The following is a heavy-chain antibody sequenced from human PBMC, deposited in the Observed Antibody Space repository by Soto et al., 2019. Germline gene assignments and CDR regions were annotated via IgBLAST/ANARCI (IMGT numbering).Heavy chain of an antibody. CDR3: AKPKSSSTWPQGGMDV. D-gene: IGHD6-13*01. CDR1: GLTFSNYA. J-gene: IGHJ6*02. V-gene: IGHV3-23*01. Sequence: EVQLLQSGGDLVQPGGSLRLSCAASGLTFSNYAMTWVRQAPGKGLEWVSAISDSGAHTYYADSVKGRFTISRDTSKNRLYLQMNSLRDEDTAIYYCAKPKSSSTWPQGGMDVWGQGTTVTVSS. CDR2: ISDSGAHT.